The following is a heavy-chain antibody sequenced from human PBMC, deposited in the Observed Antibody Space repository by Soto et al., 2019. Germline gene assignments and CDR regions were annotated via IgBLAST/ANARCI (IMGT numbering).Heavy chain of an antibody. V-gene: IGHV3-23*01. CDR3: AKDRRAGGNYGFYSDF. Sequence: EVQLLESGGGLVQPGGSLRLSCAASGFTFSSYGMTWVRQAPGKGLEWVSFSSATGAGTYYADSVKGRFTISRDNSKNTRYLQMTSLRADDTAVYYCAKDRRAGGNYGFYSDFWGQGGLVIVSS. CDR2: SSATGAGT. CDR1: GFTFSSYG. D-gene: IGHD1-7*01. J-gene: IGHJ4*02.